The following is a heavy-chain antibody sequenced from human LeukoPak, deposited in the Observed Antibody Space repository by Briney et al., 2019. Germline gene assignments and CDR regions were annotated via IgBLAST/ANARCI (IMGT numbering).Heavy chain of an antibody. CDR1: GGSISSYY. D-gene: IGHD6-6*01. J-gene: IGHJ3*02. Sequence: SETLSLTCTVSGGSISSYYWSWIRQPPGKGLEWIGYIYYSGSTNYNPSLKSRVTISVDTSKNQFSLKLSSVTAADTAVYYCARDVAAQQAFGIWDQGTMVTISS. CDR2: IYYSGST. CDR3: ARDVAAQQAFGI. V-gene: IGHV4-59*01.